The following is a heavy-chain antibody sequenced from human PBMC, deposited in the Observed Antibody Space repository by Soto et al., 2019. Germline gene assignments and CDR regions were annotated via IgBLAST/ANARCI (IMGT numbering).Heavy chain of an antibody. Sequence: EVQLVESGGGLVQPGGSLRLSCAASGFTFSSSLMGWVRQAPGKGLEWVAYIKEDGSDKNYVDSVKGRFSVSRDNAKNSLNLQINSLRAEDTAVYHCARGVGWGWFDDWGQGSLVTVSS. CDR3: ARGVGWGWFDD. V-gene: IGHV3-7*01. CDR1: GFTFSSSL. J-gene: IGHJ4*02. D-gene: IGHD2-21*01. CDR2: IKEDGSDK.